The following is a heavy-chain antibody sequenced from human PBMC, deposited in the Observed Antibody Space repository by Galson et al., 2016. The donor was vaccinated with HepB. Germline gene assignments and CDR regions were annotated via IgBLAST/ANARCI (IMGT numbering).Heavy chain of an antibody. V-gene: IGHV4-39*01. CDR2: INYSGST. J-gene: IGHJ4*02. CDR3: ARRYDFWSGFYGYYFDY. D-gene: IGHD3-3*01. CDR1: GDSISGSSYH. Sequence: SETLSLTCNVSGDSISGSSYHWGWIRQPPGKGLEWIGSINYSGSTYYNPSLKSRVTISVDTSKNQFSLKLSSVTAADKAVYYCARRYDFWSGFYGYYFDYWGQGTLVTVSS.